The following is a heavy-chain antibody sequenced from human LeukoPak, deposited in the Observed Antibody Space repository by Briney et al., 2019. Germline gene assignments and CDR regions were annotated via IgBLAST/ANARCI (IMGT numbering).Heavy chain of an antibody. CDR2: IYHSGST. CDR3: ASTGYSSSWNWFDP. J-gene: IGHJ5*02. CDR1: GYSISSGNY. V-gene: IGHV4-38-2*02. D-gene: IGHD6-13*01. Sequence: SETLSLTCTVSGYSISSGNYWGWIRQPPGKGLEWIGSIYHSGSTYYNPSLKSRVTISVDTSKNQFSLKLSSVTAADTAVYYCASTGYSSSWNWFDPWGQGALVTVSS.